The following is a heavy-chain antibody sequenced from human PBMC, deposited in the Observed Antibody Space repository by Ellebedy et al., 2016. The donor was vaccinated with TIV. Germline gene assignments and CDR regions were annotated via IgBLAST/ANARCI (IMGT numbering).Heavy chain of an antibody. Sequence: GESLKISXAASGFTFSSYAMSWVRQAPGKGLEWVSAISGSGGSTYYADSVKGRFTISRDNSKNTLYLQMNSLRAEDTAVYYCAKDGTYGGNPQAPPHYWGQGTLVTVSS. V-gene: IGHV3-23*01. CDR3: AKDGTYGGNPQAPPHY. CDR1: GFTFSSYA. D-gene: IGHD4-23*01. CDR2: ISGSGGST. J-gene: IGHJ4*02.